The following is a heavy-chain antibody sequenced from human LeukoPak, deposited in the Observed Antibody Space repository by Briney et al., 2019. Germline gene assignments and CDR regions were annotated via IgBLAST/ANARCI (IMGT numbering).Heavy chain of an antibody. Sequence: ASVKVSCKASGDSFSNNAIGWVRQAPGLGLEWMGRIIPISDMANYAQDFQGRVTITMDESTTTVFMEMSSLRSEDTAVYYCAREVRTGYSSSWYFDYWGQGTLVTVSS. CDR2: IIPISDMA. CDR1: GDSFSNNA. V-gene: IGHV1-69*05. CDR3: AREVRTGYSSSWYFDY. J-gene: IGHJ4*02. D-gene: IGHD6-13*01.